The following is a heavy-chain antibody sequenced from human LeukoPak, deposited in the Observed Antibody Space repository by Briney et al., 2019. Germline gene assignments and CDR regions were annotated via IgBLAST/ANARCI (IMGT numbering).Heavy chain of an antibody. D-gene: IGHD4-17*01. Sequence: GGSLRLSCAASGFTFSSYSMNWVRQAPGKGLEWVSYISSSSSTIYYADSVRGRFTISRDDAKKSVFLHMNSLRAEDTAVYFCATWDDYGDFVAFEYWGQGTLVTVSS. V-gene: IGHV3-48*04. CDR3: ATWDDYGDFVAFEY. J-gene: IGHJ4*02. CDR2: ISSSSSTI. CDR1: GFTFSSYS.